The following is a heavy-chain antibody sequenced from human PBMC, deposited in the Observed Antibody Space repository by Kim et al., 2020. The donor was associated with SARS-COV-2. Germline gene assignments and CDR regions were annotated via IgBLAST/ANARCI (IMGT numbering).Heavy chain of an antibody. CDR1: GFTFNSFA. Sequence: GGSLRLSCAASGFTFNSFAMHWVRQAPGKGLEWVAVISYDGSKKYYADSVKGRFTISRDNSKNTLYLQMNSLSAEDTAVHYCARDPGTEAGGEFDYWGQGTLVTVSS. J-gene: IGHJ4*02. D-gene: IGHD6-13*01. V-gene: IGHV3-30*04. CDR2: ISYDGSKK. CDR3: ARDPGTEAGGEFDY.